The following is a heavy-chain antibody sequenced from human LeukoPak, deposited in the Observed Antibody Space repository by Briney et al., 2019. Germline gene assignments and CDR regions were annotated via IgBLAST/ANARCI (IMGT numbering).Heavy chain of an antibody. D-gene: IGHD1-14*01. CDR3: ARDNPESRDY. J-gene: IGHJ4*02. CDR2: ISSSSSYI. Sequence: SGGSLRLSCAASGFTFSSYSMNWVRQAPGKGLEWVSSISSSSSYIYYADSVKGRFTISRDNAKNSLYLQMNSLRAEDTAVYYCARDNPESRDYWGQGTLVTVSS. CDR1: GFTFSSYS. V-gene: IGHV3-21*01.